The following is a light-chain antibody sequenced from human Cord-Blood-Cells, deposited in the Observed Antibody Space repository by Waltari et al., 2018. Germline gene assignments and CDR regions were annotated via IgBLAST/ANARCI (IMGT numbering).Light chain of an antibody. V-gene: IGLV2-14*01. J-gene: IGLJ2*01. Sequence: QSALTQPASVSGSPGQSITISCTATRSDVGGYHHLPWYQQHPGKAPKLMIYEVSNRPSGVSNRFSGSKSGNTDSLTISGLQAEDEADYYCSSYTSSSTLVFGGGTKLTVL. CDR2: EVS. CDR1: RSDVGGYHH. CDR3: SSYTSSSTLV.